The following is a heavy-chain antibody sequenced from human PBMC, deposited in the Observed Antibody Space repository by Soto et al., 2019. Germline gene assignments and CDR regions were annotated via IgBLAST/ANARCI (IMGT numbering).Heavy chain of an antibody. CDR1: GFIVSDTY. CDR2: ISNRGDT. Sequence: GGSLGLSCTASGFIVSDTYVKWVRQAPGKGLEWVSVISNRGDTHYADSVRGRFSLSRDISDNTLHLQMNNLRVEDTAVYYCAREPRYCRGGSCSITGDAYDIWGQGTMVTVSS. D-gene: IGHD2-15*01. CDR3: AREPRYCRGGSCSITGDAYDI. J-gene: IGHJ3*02. V-gene: IGHV3-66*01.